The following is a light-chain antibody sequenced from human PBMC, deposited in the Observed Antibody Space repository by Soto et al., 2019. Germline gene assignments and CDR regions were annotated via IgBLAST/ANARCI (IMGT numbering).Light chain of an antibody. J-gene: IGKJ1*01. V-gene: IGKV3-20*01. CDR2: GAS. Sequence: EIVLTQSPGSLSLSPGERATLYCRASQSVSNSYVAWYQQIPGQAPRLLIFGASNRATGIPDRFSGSGSGTDFTLTISRLEPEDSAVYYCQQYGNAPPSTFGQGTKVDIK. CDR1: QSVSNSY. CDR3: QQYGNAPPST.